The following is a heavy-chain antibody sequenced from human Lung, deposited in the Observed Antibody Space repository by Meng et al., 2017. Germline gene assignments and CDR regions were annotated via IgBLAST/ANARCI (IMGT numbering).Heavy chain of an antibody. V-gene: IGHV3-15*01. Sequence: VPLVEAGGGLVKPGVSLRLSCVASGFSFTDAWMSWVRQAPGKGLEWVGRIKSNSDGGTTDYAAPVKGRFTISRDDSKNTLYLQMNSLITEDTAVYFCATGAAAADHWGQGTLVTASS. J-gene: IGHJ4*02. D-gene: IGHD6-13*01. CDR3: ATGAAAADH. CDR2: IKSNSDGGTT. CDR1: GFSFTDAW.